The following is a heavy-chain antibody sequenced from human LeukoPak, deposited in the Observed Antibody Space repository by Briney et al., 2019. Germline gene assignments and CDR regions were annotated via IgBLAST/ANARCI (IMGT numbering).Heavy chain of an antibody. J-gene: IGHJ3*02. CDR3: ARLAVYAFDI. CDR2: IYTSGST. D-gene: IGHD6-19*01. V-gene: IGHV4-61*09. Sequence: SETLSLTCTVSGGSISSGGYYWSWIRQPAGKGLEWIGHIYTSGSTIYNPSLKSRVTLSVDTSKNQFSLKLSSVTAADTAVYYCARLAVYAFDIWGQGTMVTVSS. CDR1: GGSISSGGYY.